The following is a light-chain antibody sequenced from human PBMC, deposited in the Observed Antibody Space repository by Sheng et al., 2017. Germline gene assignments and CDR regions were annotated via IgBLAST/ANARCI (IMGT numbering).Light chain of an antibody. V-gene: IGLV1-40*01. CDR3: QSYDSRVRRSI. Sequence: QSVLTQPPSVSAAPGQKVTISCSGSSSNIGNNYVSWYQHLPGTAPKLLIYSNSIRASGVPDRFSGSRSGTSASLAITGLQTEDEADYYCQSYDSRVRRSIFGGGTKLTVL. CDR1: SSNIGNNY. J-gene: IGLJ2*01. CDR2: SNS.